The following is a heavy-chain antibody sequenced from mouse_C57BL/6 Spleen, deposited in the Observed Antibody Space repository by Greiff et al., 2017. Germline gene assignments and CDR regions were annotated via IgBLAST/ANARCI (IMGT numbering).Heavy chain of an antibody. D-gene: IGHD1-1*01. V-gene: IGHV1-15*01. J-gene: IGHJ4*01. CDR2: IDPETGGT. Sequence: VHVKQSGAELVRPGASVTLSCTASGYTFTDYEMHWVKQTPVHGLEWIGAIDPETGGTAYNKKFKGQAILTADKSYSPAYMELRSLTSEDSAVYYCTDDYGSLAGAMDYWGKGTSVTVSS. CDR3: TDDYGSLAGAMDY. CDR1: GYTFTDYE.